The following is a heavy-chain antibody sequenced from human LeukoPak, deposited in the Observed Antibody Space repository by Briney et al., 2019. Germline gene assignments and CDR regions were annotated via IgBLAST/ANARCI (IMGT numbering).Heavy chain of an antibody. J-gene: IGHJ5*02. CDR3: ASDYGDYNWRENRWFDP. D-gene: IGHD4-17*01. CDR1: GGSISSSNW. CDR2: IYHSGST. Sequence: PSETLSLTCAVSGGSISSSNWWSWVRQPPGKGLEWIGEIYHSGSTNYNPSLKSRVTISVDKSKNQFSLKLSSVTAADTAVYYCASDYGDYNWRENRWFDPWGQGTLVTVSS. V-gene: IGHV4-4*02.